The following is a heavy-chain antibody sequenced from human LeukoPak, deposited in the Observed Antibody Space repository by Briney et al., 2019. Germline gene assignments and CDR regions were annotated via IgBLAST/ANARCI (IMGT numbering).Heavy chain of an antibody. Sequence: KTGGSLRLSCAASGFTFSSYSMNWVRQAQGKGLEWVSSISSSSSYIYYADSVKGRFTISRDNAKNSLYLQMNSLRAEDTAVYYCARDLEDGMVRGVMDHGMDVWGQGTTVTVSS. V-gene: IGHV3-21*01. CDR3: ARDLEDGMVRGVMDHGMDV. CDR1: GFTFSSYS. CDR2: ISSSSSYI. D-gene: IGHD3-10*01. J-gene: IGHJ6*02.